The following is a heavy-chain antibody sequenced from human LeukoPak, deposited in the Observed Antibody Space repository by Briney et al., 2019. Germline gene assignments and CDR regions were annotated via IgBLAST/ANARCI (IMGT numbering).Heavy chain of an antibody. CDR2: INSGDGT. J-gene: IGHJ4*02. Sequence: GGSLRLSCAASGFTISGLYMSWVRQAPGKGLEWVSVINSGDGTTYADSVKGRFTISRDNSKNTVYLQMNSLRAEDTAVYYCARFSYGSFGHWGQGTLVTVSS. V-gene: IGHV3-53*01. CDR1: GFTISGLY. D-gene: IGHD3-16*01. CDR3: ARFSYGSFGH.